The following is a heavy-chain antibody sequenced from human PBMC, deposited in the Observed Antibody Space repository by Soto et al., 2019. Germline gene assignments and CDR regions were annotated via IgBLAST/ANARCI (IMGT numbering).Heavy chain of an antibody. CDR1: GGSISSYY. D-gene: IGHD6-19*01. Sequence: SETLSLTCTVSGGSISSYYWSWIRQPPGKGLEWIGYIYYSGSTNYNPSLKSRVTISVDTSKNQFSLKLSSVTAADTAVYYCAGAGPATGYSSGLFYYYYGMDVWGQGTTVTVSS. CDR3: AGAGPATGYSSGLFYYYYGMDV. CDR2: IYYSGST. V-gene: IGHV4-59*01. J-gene: IGHJ6*02.